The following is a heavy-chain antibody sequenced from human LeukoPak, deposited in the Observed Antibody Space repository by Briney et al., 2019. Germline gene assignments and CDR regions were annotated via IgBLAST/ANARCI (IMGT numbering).Heavy chain of an antibody. CDR2: INSDGSST. Sequence: GGSLRLSCAASGFIFSTFWMHWVRQAPGKGLVWVSRINSDGSSTIYADSVKGRFTISRDNAKNTLYLQMNSLRAEDTAVYYCARGNGGSLDWGQGTLVTVSS. CDR3: ARGNGGSLD. V-gene: IGHV3-74*01. D-gene: IGHD2-15*01. CDR1: GFIFSTFW. J-gene: IGHJ4*02.